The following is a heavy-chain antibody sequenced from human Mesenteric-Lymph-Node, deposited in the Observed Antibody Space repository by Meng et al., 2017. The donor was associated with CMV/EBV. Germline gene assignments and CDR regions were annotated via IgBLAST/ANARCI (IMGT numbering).Heavy chain of an antibody. J-gene: IGHJ2*01. CDR1: GGSFSGYY. V-gene: IGHV4-34*01. CDR3: ARRNMVRGVVNWYFEL. CDR2: INHSGST. D-gene: IGHD3-10*01. Sequence: YGGSFSGYYWNWIRQPPEKGLGWIGEINHSGSTNYNPSLKSRATISVDTSKNQFSLKLSSVTAADTAVYYCARRNMVRGVVNWYFELWGRGILVTVSS.